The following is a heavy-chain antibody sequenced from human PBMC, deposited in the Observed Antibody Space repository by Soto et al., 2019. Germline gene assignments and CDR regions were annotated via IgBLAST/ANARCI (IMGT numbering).Heavy chain of an antibody. D-gene: IGHD6-6*01. CDR3: ATARCGYSSSAELDY. V-gene: IGHV1-24*01. CDR1: GYTLTELS. Sequence: ASVKVSCKVSGYTLTELSMHWARRAPGKGLEWMGGFDPEDGETIYAQKFQGRVTMTEDTSTDTAYMELSSLRSEDTAVYYCATARCGYSSSAELDYWGQGTLVTVSS. J-gene: IGHJ4*02. CDR2: FDPEDGET.